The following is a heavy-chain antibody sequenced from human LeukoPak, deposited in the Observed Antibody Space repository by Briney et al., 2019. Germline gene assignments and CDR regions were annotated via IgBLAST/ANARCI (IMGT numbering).Heavy chain of an antibody. CDR2: IWNDGSNK. Sequence: GGSLRLSCAASGFSFSSYGMHWVRQAPGKGLEWVAFIWNDGSNKYYADSVKGRFTISRDYSKNTLYLQMNSLRAEDTAVYYCAKGLLYYFDYWGQGTLVTVFS. CDR1: GFSFSSYG. J-gene: IGHJ4*02. V-gene: IGHV3-30*02. CDR3: AKGLLYYFDY.